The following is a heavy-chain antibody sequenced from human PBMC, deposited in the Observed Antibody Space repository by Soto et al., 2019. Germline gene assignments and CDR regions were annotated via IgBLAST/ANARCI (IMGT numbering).Heavy chain of an antibody. CDR3: ARGYQLLSYNWFDP. Sequence: LSLTCAVYGGSFSGYYWSWIRQPPGKGLEWIGEINHSGSTNYNPSLKSRVTISVDTSKNQFSLKLSSVTAADTAVYYCARGYQLLSYNWFDPWGQGTLVTVSS. CDR1: GGSFSGYY. J-gene: IGHJ5*02. V-gene: IGHV4-34*01. CDR2: INHSGST. D-gene: IGHD2-2*01.